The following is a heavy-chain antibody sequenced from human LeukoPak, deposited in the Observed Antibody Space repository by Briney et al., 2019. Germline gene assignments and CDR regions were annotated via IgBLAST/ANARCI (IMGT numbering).Heavy chain of an antibody. J-gene: IGHJ3*01. D-gene: IGHD1-26*01. V-gene: IGHV3-48*01. CDR2: ISTTGSTI. Sequence: SGGSLRLSCAASGFTFSSYSMNWVRQAPGKGLEWVSYISTTGSTIYYADSVKGPFTISRDNSKNTLYLQSNSLRAEDTAVYYCANYYSGSRAAFDVWGQGTMVTVSS. CDR1: GFTFSSYS. CDR3: ANYYSGSRAAFDV.